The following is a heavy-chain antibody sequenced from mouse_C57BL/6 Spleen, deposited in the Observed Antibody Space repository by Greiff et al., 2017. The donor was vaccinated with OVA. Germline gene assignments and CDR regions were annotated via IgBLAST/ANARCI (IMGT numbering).Heavy chain of an antibody. CDR1: GFTFSDYY. CDR3: AEETGSYFDV. CDR2: INYDGSST. J-gene: IGHJ1*03. V-gene: IGHV5-16*01. D-gene: IGHD4-1*01. Sequence: EVQVVESEGGLVQPGSSMKLSCTASGFTFSDYYMAWVRQVPEKGLEWVANINYDGSSTYYLDSLKSRFIISRDNAKNILYLQMSSLKSEDTATYCSAEETGSYFDVWGTGTTLTVSS.